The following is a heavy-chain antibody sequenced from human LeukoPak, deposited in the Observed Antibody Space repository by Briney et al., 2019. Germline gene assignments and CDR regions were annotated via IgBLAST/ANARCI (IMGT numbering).Heavy chain of an antibody. CDR3: ARDSSAAAGPPYYFDY. J-gene: IGHJ4*02. V-gene: IGHV4-59*01. CDR1: GGSISSYY. D-gene: IGHD6-13*01. CDR2: IYYSGST. Sequence: SETLSLTCTVSGGSISSYYWSWIRQPPGKGLEWIGYIYYSGSTNYNPSLKSRVTISVDTSKNQFSLKLSSVTAADTAVYYCARDSSAAAGPPYYFDYWGQGTLVTVSS.